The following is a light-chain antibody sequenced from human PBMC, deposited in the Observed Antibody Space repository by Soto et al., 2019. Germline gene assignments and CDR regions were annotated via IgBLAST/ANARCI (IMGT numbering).Light chain of an antibody. V-gene: IGLV1-51*01. Sequence: QSVLTQPPSVSAAPGQKVTISYSGSSSNIGNNYVSWYQQLPGTAPKLLIYDNNKRPSGIPDRFSGSKSRTSATLGITGLQTGDEADYYFGTWDSSLSAVLLGGGTKLTVL. CDR1: SSNIGNNY. CDR2: DNN. CDR3: GTWDSSLSAVL. J-gene: IGLJ2*01.